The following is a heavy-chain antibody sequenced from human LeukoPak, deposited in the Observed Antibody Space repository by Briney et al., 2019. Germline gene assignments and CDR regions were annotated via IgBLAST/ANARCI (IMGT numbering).Heavy chain of an antibody. J-gene: IGHJ4*02. Sequence: GGSLRLSCAVSGFTFSSYSMDWVRQAPGKGLEWVSSISSSSSYIYYADSVKGRFTISRDNAKNSLYLQMNSLRAEDTAVYYCARDPRGAARPGYWGQGTLVTVSS. CDR2: ISSSSSYI. CDR1: GFTFSSYS. D-gene: IGHD6-6*01. CDR3: ARDPRGAARPGY. V-gene: IGHV3-21*01.